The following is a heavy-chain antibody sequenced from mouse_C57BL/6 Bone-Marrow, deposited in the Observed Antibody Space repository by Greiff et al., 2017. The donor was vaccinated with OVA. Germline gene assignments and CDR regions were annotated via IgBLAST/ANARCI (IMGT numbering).Heavy chain of an antibody. CDR1: GFTFSDYY. CDR2: ISNGGGST. J-gene: IGHJ3*01. V-gene: IGHV5-12*01. D-gene: IGHD2-3*01. CDR3: ARPLPYDPCAY. Sequence: EVKLVESGGGLVQPGGSLKLSCAASGFTFSDYYMYWVRQTPEKRLEWVAYISNGGGSTYYPDTVKGRFTISRDNAKNTLYLQMSRLKSEDTAMYYCARPLPYDPCAYWGQGTLVTVSA.